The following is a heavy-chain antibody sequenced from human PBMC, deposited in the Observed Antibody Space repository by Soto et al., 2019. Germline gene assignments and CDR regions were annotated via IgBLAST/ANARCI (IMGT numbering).Heavy chain of an antibody. D-gene: IGHD3-22*01. Sequence: PSETLSLTCTVSGGSVSSGSYYWGWIRQPPGKGLEWIGYIYYSGSINYNPSLKSRVTISVDTSKNQFSLKLSSVTAADTAVYYCARGEYYYDSSGYYYWSHFDYWGQGTLVTVSS. CDR3: ARGEYYYDSSGYYYWSHFDY. V-gene: IGHV4-61*01. CDR1: GGSVSSGSYY. J-gene: IGHJ4*02. CDR2: IYYSGSI.